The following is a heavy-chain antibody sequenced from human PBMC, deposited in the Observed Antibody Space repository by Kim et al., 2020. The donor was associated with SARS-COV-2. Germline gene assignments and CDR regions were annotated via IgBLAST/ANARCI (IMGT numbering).Heavy chain of an antibody. CDR3: TTNPHYYDSSGSRGRGC. J-gene: IGHJ4*02. CDR1: GFTFSNAW. D-gene: IGHD3-22*01. CDR2: IKSKTDGGTT. V-gene: IGHV3-15*01. Sequence: GGSLRLSCAASGFTFSNAWMSWVRQAPGKGLEWVGRIKSKTDGGTTDYAAPVKGRFTISRDDSKNTLYLQMNSLQTEDTAVYYCTTNPHYYDSSGSRGRGCWGQGTLVTVSS.